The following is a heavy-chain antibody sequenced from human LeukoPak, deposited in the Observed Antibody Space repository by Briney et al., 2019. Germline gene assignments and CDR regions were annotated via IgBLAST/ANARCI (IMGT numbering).Heavy chain of an antibody. Sequence: GGSLRLSCAASEFTFSIYWMSWVRQAPGKGLEWVANIKKDGSEKNYVDSVKGRFTISRDNAKNSLYLQMNSLRAEDTAVYYCAKWFGPGYWGQGTLVTVSS. D-gene: IGHD3-10*01. V-gene: IGHV3-7*05. CDR2: IKKDGSEK. CDR3: AKWFGPGY. CDR1: EFTFSIYW. J-gene: IGHJ4*02.